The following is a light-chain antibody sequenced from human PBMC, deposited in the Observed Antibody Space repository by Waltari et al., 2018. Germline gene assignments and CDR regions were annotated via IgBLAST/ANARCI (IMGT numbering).Light chain of an antibody. CDR2: DVS. J-gene: IGLJ1*01. CDR3: SSYRSSSPYV. V-gene: IGLV2-14*03. CDR1: SSDDGGYNY. Sequence: QSALTQPASVSGSPGQSITISCTGTSSDDGGYNYVSWYQQYPGKAPKLSIYDVSYRPSGVSNRFSGSKSGNTAYLTSSGLQAEDEADYYCSSYRSSSPYVFGTGTKVTVL.